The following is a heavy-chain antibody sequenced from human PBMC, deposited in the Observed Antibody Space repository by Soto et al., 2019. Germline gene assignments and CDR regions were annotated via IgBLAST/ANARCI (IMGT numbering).Heavy chain of an antibody. CDR2: ISKSEIPI. D-gene: IGHD5-18*01. CDR3: ARGFSYASLGY. CDR1: GFTFSSYD. V-gene: IGHV3-48*02. Sequence: EVQLVESGGGLVQPGGSLRLSCAASGFTFSSYDMSWFRQAPGRGLEWVSYISKSEIPIYYADSVKGRFTLSRDNARNALYLQMNSLRDDDTAVYYCARGFSYASLGYWGQGTRITVSS. J-gene: IGHJ4*02.